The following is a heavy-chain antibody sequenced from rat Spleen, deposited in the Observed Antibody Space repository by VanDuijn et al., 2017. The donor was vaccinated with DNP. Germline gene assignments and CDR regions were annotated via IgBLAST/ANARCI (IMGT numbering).Heavy chain of an antibody. CDR1: GFTFSNYD. D-gene: IGHD1-11*01. Sequence: EVQLVESGGGLVQPGRSLKLSCAASGFTFSNYDMAWVRQAPTKGLEWVAAISTGGGNTYYRDSVKGRFTISRDNAKNTLYLQMNSLRSEDTATYYCARGGRSYFDYWGQGVMVTVSS. CDR2: ISTGGGNT. V-gene: IGHV5S13*01. CDR3: ARGGRSYFDY. J-gene: IGHJ2*01.